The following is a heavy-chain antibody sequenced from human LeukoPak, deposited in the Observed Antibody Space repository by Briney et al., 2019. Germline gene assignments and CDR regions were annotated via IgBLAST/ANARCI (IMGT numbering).Heavy chain of an antibody. Sequence: SVKVSCKASGYTFTSYGISWVRQAPGQGLEWMGGFISIFGTAKYAQKFLGRVSMTEDTTTDTAYMELSSLRSEDTAMYYCATDPRHCSTTSSCYNYWGQGTLVTVSS. CDR3: ATDPRHCSTTSSCYNY. CDR2: FISIFGTA. J-gene: IGHJ4*02. V-gene: IGHV1-69*06. CDR1: GYTFTSYG. D-gene: IGHD2-2*02.